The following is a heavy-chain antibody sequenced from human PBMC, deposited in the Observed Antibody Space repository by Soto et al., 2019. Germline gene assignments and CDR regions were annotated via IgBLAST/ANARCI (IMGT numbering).Heavy chain of an antibody. D-gene: IGHD6-13*01. V-gene: IGHV4-30-4*01. CDR3: ARDQEQLGPYYFDY. CDR2: IYYSGST. J-gene: IGHJ4*02. Sequence: PSETLSLTCTVSGGSISSGDYYWSRIRQPPGKGLEWIGYIYYSGSTYYNPSLKSRVTISVDTSKNQFSLKLSSVTAADTAVYYCARDQEQLGPYYFDYWGQGTLVTVSS. CDR1: GGSISSGDYY.